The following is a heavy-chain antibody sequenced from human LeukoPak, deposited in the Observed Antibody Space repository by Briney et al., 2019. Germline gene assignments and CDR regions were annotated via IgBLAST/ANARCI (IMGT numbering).Heavy chain of an antibody. CDR1: GFTFSNAW. J-gene: IGHJ4*02. D-gene: IGHD3-16*01. Sequence: GGSLPLSCAASGFTFSNAWMNWVRQAPGKGLEWVGLIKTKREGGTADYAAPVKGRFSISRDDSKNTLTLQMNSLRTEDTAMYYCATAWRWGDYFDYWGQGAL. CDR2: IKTKREGGTA. V-gene: IGHV3-15*01. CDR3: ATAWRWGDYFDY.